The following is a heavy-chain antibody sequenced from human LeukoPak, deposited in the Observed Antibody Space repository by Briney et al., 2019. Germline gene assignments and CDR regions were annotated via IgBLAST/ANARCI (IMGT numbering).Heavy chain of an antibody. CDR3: ARDIDIVVVVAATDY. CDR1: GYTFTSYG. D-gene: IGHD2-15*01. CDR2: ISAYNGNT. J-gene: IGHJ4*02. V-gene: IGHV1-18*01. Sequence: ASVKVSCKASGYTFTSYGISWVRQAPGQGLEWMGWISAYNGNTNYAQKLQGRVTMTTDTSTSTAYMELRSLRSDDTAVYYCARDIDIVVVVAATDYWGQGTLVTASS.